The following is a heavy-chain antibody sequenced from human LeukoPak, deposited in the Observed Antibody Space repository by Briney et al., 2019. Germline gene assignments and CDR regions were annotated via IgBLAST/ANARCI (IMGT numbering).Heavy chain of an antibody. D-gene: IGHD3-22*01. J-gene: IGHJ4*02. CDR3: ARDISSSWYDY. V-gene: IGHV3-33*01. CDR1: KFNFPAYG. CDR2: IWYDGSNQ. Sequence: GGSLRLSCAASKFNFPAYGMHWVRQAPGKGLEWVALIWYDGSNQYYADSVKGRFTISRDNSRNTLYLQMNSLRAEDTAVYYCARDISSSWYDYWGQGTLVTVSS.